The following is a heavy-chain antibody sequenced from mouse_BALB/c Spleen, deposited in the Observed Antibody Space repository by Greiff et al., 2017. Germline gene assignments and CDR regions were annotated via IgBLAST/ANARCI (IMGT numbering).Heavy chain of an antibody. Sequence: QVQLKESGAELVRPGTSVKVSCKASGYAFTNYLIEWVKQRPGQGLEWIGVINPGSGGTNYNEKFKGKATLTADKSSSTAYMQLSSLTSDDSAVYFCAITTATGGYAMDYWGQGTSVTVSS. J-gene: IGHJ4*01. D-gene: IGHD1-2*01. CDR2: INPGSGGT. V-gene: IGHV1-54*03. CDR1: GYAFTNYL. CDR3: AITTATGGYAMDY.